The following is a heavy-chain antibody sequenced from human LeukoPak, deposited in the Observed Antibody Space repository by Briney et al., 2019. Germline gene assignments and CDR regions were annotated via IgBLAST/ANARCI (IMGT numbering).Heavy chain of an antibody. Sequence: SETLSLTCAVYGGSFSGYYWSWIRQPPGKGLEWIGEINHSGSTNYNPSLKSRVTISVDTSKNQFSLKLSPVTAADTAVYYCARGHYYYYYGMDVWGQGTTVTVSS. CDR2: INHSGST. D-gene: IGHD3-10*01. J-gene: IGHJ6*02. CDR1: GGSFSGYY. V-gene: IGHV4-34*01. CDR3: ARGHYYYYYGMDV.